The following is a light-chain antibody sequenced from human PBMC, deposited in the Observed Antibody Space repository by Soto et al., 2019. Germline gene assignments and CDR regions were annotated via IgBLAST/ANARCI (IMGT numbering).Light chain of an antibody. V-gene: IGKV2D-29*01. J-gene: IGKJ1*01. Sequence: DIGMTQTPLSLSVTPGQPASISCKSSQSLLHRDGKTYLYWYLQKPGQPPQLLVYEVSNRFSGVPDRFSRRGPGTDFTLKISRAEAEDVGVSYCMQRLEFPWTFGQGPRWIP. CDR3: MQRLEFPWT. CDR1: QSLLHRDGKTY. CDR2: EVS.